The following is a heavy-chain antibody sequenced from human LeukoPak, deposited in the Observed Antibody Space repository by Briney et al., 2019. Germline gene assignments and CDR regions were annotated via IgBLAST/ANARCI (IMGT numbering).Heavy chain of an antibody. CDR2: ISGSGGST. CDR3: AKAHGSGSSYYYYYGMDV. D-gene: IGHD3-10*01. Sequence: GGSLRLSCAASGFTFSSYAMSWVRQAPGKGLEWVSAISGSGGSTYYADSVKGWFTISRDNSKNTLYLQMNSLRGDDTAVYYCAKAHGSGSSYYYYYGMDVWGQGTTVTVSS. V-gene: IGHV3-23*01. CDR1: GFTFSSYA. J-gene: IGHJ6*02.